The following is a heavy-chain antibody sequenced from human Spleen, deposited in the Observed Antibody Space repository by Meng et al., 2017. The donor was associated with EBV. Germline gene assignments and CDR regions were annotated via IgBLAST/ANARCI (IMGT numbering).Heavy chain of an antibody. J-gene: IGHJ4*02. V-gene: IGHV4-34*01. CDR2: INYSLSV. Sequence: QLQLHYVGARLLKPSPPLSPTCDVYGGSPSAYNWGWIRQAPGKGLEWIGEINYSLSVTYSPSLKSRVTISIDTPKSQFSLNLKSVTAADTAVYYCARGGGLLYFGKLPPLDYWGQGVLVTVSS. D-gene: IGHD3-10*01. CDR3: ARGGGLLYFGKLPPLDY. CDR1: GGSPSAYN.